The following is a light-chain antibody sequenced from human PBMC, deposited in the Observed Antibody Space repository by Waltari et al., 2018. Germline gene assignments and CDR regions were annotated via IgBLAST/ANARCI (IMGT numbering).Light chain of an antibody. J-gene: IGKJ2*01. V-gene: IGKV1-5*03. CDR1: QSISSW. CDR2: KAS. Sequence: DIQMTQSPSTLSASVGDRGTITCRASQSISSWLAWYQQKPGQAPTLLIYKASSLESGVPSRFSGSGSGTEFTLTISSLQPDDFATYYCQQYNSYSYTFGQGTKLEIK. CDR3: QQYNSYSYT.